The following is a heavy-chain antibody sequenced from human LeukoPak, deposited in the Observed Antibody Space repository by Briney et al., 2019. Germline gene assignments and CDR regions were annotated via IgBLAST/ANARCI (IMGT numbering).Heavy chain of an antibody. D-gene: IGHD3-3*01. V-gene: IGHV1-18*01. CDR1: GYTFTSYG. CDR3: ASTFTIFGVVSYYYYYMDV. J-gene: IGHJ6*03. Sequence: GASVNVSCKASGYTFTSYGISWVRQAPGQGLEWMGWISAYNGNTNYAQKLQGRVTMTTDTSTSTAYMELSSLRSEDTAVYYCASTFTIFGVVSYYYYYMDVWGKGTTVTVSS. CDR2: ISAYNGNT.